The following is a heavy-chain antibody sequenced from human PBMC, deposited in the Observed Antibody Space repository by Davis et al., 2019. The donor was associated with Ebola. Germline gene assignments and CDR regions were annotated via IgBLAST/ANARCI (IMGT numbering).Heavy chain of an antibody. J-gene: IGHJ5*02. Sequence: MPSETLSLTCTVSGGTISSYYWSWIRQPPGKGLEWIGYIYHSGSTNYNPSLKSRVTISVDTSKNHVSLKLNSVSAADTAVYDCARAEYSYGSGLFDPWGQGSRVTVSS. CDR3: ARAEYSYGSGLFDP. V-gene: IGHV4-59*01. CDR1: GGTISSYY. D-gene: IGHD3-10*01. CDR2: IYHSGST.